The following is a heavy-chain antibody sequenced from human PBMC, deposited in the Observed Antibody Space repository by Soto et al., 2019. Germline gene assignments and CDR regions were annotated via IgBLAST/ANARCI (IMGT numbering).Heavy chain of an antibody. V-gene: IGHV3-23*01. J-gene: IGHJ6*02. CDR3: AKERAGVTV. D-gene: IGHD6-19*01. CDR1: RYSFRISV. Sequence: AACRYSFRISVIAGAFKTKGKGLEWVSGISTGGGSTYYADFVKGRFTISRDNSKTTLYLKMNSLRAGGPAVYCGAKERAGVTVWGQGTTDTVSS. CDR2: ISTGGGST.